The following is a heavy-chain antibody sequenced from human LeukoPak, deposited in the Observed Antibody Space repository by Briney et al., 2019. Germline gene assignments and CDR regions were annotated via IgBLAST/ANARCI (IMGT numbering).Heavy chain of an antibody. V-gene: IGHV4-38-2*02. CDR3: ARVPGGGYSYGYDY. J-gene: IGHJ4*02. D-gene: IGHD5-18*01. Sequence: KPSETLSLTCTVSGYSISSGYYWGWIRQPPGKGLEWIGSIYHSGSTYYNPSLKSRVTISVDTSKNQFSLKLSPVTATDTAVYYCARVPGGGYSYGYDYWGQGTLVTVSS. CDR1: GYSISSGYY. CDR2: IYHSGST.